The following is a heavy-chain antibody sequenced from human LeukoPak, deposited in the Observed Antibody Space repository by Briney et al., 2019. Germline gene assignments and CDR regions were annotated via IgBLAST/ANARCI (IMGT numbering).Heavy chain of an antibody. CDR3: ASVRRGFGESSKYYAYYYMGV. CDR2: IYYSGST. J-gene: IGHJ6*03. Sequence: PSETLSLTCTVSVGSISSSSYYWGWIRQPPGKGLEWIGSIYYSGSTYNNPSLKSRVTISLDTSKNQFSMKLSSVTAADTAVYYCASVRRGFGESSKYYAYYYMGVWGKGTTVTISS. CDR1: VGSISSSSYY. V-gene: IGHV4-39*01. D-gene: IGHD3-10*01.